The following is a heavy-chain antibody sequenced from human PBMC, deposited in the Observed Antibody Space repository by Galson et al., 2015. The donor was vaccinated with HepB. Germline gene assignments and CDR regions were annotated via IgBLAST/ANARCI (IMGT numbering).Heavy chain of an antibody. CDR3: ARREFNSSSWLEGFDP. Sequence: QSGAEVKKPGESLKISCKGSGYSFTSYWIGWVRQMPGKGLEWMGIIYPGDSDTRYSPSFQGQVTISADKSISTAYLQWSSLKASDTAMYYCARREFNSSSWLEGFDPWGQGTLVTVSS. CDR1: GYSFTSYW. V-gene: IGHV5-51*01. D-gene: IGHD6-13*01. J-gene: IGHJ5*02. CDR2: IYPGDSDT.